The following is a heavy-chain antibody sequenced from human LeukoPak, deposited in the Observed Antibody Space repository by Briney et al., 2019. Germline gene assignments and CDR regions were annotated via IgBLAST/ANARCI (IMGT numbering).Heavy chain of an antibody. Sequence: GGSLRLSCAASGLTFSSYWMSWVRHAPGKGLEWVANIKQDGSEKYYVDSVKGRFTISRDNAKNSLYLQMNSLRAEDTAVYYCARVTRDYSFDYWGQGTLVTVSS. CDR3: ARVTRDYSFDY. D-gene: IGHD3-10*01. V-gene: IGHV3-7*01. CDR1: GLTFSSYW. J-gene: IGHJ4*02. CDR2: IKQDGSEK.